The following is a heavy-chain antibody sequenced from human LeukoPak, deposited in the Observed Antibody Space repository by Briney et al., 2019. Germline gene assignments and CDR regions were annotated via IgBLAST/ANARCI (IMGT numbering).Heavy chain of an antibody. J-gene: IGHJ4*02. D-gene: IGHD3-22*01. Sequence: ASVQVSCKASGYTFTGYYMHWVRQAPGQGLEWMGWINPNSGGTNYAQKFQGRVTMTRDTSISTAYMELSRLRSDDTAVYYCARDPQLYYYDSSGSKNFDYWGQGTLVTVSS. CDR1: GYTFTGYY. CDR2: INPNSGGT. CDR3: ARDPQLYYYDSSGSKNFDY. V-gene: IGHV1-2*02.